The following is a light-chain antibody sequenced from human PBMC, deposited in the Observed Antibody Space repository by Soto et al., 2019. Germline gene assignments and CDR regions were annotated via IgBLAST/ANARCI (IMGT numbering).Light chain of an antibody. V-gene: IGKV3-15*01. CDR2: SES. J-gene: IGKJ2*01. CDR1: QSIASN. Sequence: EIVMTQSPATLPVSPGESATLSCRASQSIASNLAWYQQKPGQAPRLLIHSESARATGIPPRFSGSGSGTDFTLTISSLQSEDVAVYYCQQHNHWPSVGQGPNLEIK. CDR3: QQHNHWPS.